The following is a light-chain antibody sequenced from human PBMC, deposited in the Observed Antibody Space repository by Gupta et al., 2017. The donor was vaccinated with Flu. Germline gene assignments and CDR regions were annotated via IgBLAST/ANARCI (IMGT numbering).Light chain of an antibody. J-gene: IGLJ3*02. Sequence: QSVLTQPPSASGTPGQRGTLSCSGSSSNIGSHTVSWYQQLPGTAPKLLIYKNNQRPSGVPDRFSGSKSGTSASLAISGLQSEDDADYYCAAWDDSLLRVFGGGTKVTVL. CDR3: AAWDDSLLRV. CDR2: KNN. CDR1: SSNIGSHT. V-gene: IGLV1-44*01.